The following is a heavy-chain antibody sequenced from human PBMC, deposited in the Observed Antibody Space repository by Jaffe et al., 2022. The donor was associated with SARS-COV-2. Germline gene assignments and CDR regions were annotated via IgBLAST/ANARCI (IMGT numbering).Heavy chain of an antibody. D-gene: IGHD5-12*01. CDR3: AREPVDPDLPYYYYYGMDV. Sequence: QVQLVESGGGVVQPGRSLRLSCAASGFTFSSYGMHWVRQAPGKGLEWVAVIWYDGSNKYYADSVKGRFTISRDNSKNTLYLQMNSLRAEDTAVYYCAREPVDPDLPYYYYYGMDVWGQGTTVTVSS. J-gene: IGHJ6*02. V-gene: IGHV3-33*01. CDR1: GFTFSSYG. CDR2: IWYDGSNK.